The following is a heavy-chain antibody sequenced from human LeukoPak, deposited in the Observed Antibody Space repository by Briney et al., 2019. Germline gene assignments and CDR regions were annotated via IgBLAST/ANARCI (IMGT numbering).Heavy chain of an antibody. V-gene: IGHV1-2*02. CDR3: ARASLWFGEPKYNWFDP. J-gene: IGHJ5*02. CDR1: GYSFSDYY. Sequence: GASVKVSCKASGYSFSDYYMHWVRQAPGQGLEWMGWISPNSGGTKYAQKFQGRVTMTTDTSTSTAYMELRSLRSDDTAVYYCARASLWFGEPKYNWFDPWGQGTLVTVSS. CDR2: ISPNSGGT. D-gene: IGHD3-10*01.